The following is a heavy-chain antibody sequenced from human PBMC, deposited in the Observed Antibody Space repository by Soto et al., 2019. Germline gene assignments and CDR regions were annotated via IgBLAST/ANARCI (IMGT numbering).Heavy chain of an antibody. CDR2: IIYSGST. CDR1: GGSFSTYY. V-gene: IGHV4-34*12. J-gene: IGHJ6*02. Sequence: QVQLQQWGAGLLKPSETLSLTCAVYGGSFSTYYWTWIRQPPGKGLEWIGEIIYSGSTNYNPSLKSRATISLDTSKNQFSLKLTSVTAADSAVYYCARSTGAALVRYNSRWSGPYYGMDVWGQGTTVTVS. CDR3: ARSTGAALVRYNSRWSGPYYGMDV. D-gene: IGHD6-13*01.